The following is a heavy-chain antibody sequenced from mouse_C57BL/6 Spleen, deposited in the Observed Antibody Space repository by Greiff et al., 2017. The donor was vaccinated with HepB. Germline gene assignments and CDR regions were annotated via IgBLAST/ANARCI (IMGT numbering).Heavy chain of an antibody. J-gene: IGHJ4*01. CDR1: GFSLTSYG. V-gene: IGHV2-2*01. CDR3: ARNSGYGSSWGTAMDY. D-gene: IGHD1-1*01. CDR2: IWSGGST. Sequence: VQVVESGPGLVQPSQSLSITCTVSGFSLTSYGVHWVRQSPGKGLEWLGVIWSGGSTDYNAAFISRLSISKDNSKSQVFFKMNSLQADDTAIYYCARNSGYGSSWGTAMDYWGQGTSVTVSS.